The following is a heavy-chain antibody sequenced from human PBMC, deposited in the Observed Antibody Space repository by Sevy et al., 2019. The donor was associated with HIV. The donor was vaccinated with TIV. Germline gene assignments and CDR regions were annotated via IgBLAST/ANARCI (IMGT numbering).Heavy chain of an antibody. Sequence: SETLSLTCTVSGGSISSSSYYWGWIRQPPGKGLEWIGSIYYSGSTYYNPSLKSRVTISVDTSKNQFFLKLSSVTAADTAVYYCAGPVVDTAMANFDYWGQGTLVTVSS. J-gene: IGHJ4*02. CDR3: AGPVVDTAMANFDY. CDR1: GGSISSSSYY. V-gene: IGHV4-39*01. D-gene: IGHD5-18*01. CDR2: IYYSGST.